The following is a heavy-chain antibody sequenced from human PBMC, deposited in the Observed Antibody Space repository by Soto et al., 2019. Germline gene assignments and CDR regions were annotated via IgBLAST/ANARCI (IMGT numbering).Heavy chain of an antibody. D-gene: IGHD2-15*01. Sequence: SETLSLTCTVSGGSISSSSYYWGWIRQPPGKGLEWIGSIYYSGSTYYNPSLKSRVTISVDTSKNQFSLKLSSVTAADTAVYCCAHQGEEEGYCSGGSCYSPYNWFDPWGQGTLVTVSS. CDR3: AHQGEEEGYCSGGSCYSPYNWFDP. CDR1: GGSISSSSYY. V-gene: IGHV4-39*01. J-gene: IGHJ5*02. CDR2: IYYSGST.